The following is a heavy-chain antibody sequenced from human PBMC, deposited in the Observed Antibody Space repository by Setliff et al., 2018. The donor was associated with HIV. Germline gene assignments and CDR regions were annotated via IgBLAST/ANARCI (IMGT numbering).Heavy chain of an antibody. V-gene: IGHV3-48*01. Sequence: PGGSLRLSCAASGFTFSIYTMNWVRQAPGKGLEWVSYISSSSSTIYYADSVKGRFTISRDNAKNSLYLQMNSLRAEDTAVYYCARDLSNPELYYYYYMDVWGKGTTVTVSS. D-gene: IGHD1-7*01. CDR3: ARDLSNPELYYYYYMDV. J-gene: IGHJ6*03. CDR2: ISSSSSTI. CDR1: GFTFSIYT.